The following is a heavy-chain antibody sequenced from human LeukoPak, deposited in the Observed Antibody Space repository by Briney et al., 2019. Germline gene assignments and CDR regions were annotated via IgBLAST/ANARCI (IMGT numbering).Heavy chain of an antibody. D-gene: IGHD5-18*01. J-gene: IGHJ4*02. Sequence: PSETLSLTCTVSGGSISSSSYYWGWIRQPPGKGLEWIGSIYCSGSTYYNPSLKSRVTISVDTSKNQFSPKLSSVTAADTAVYYCARLDTAMVGYWGQGTLVTVSS. CDR3: ARLDTAMVGY. V-gene: IGHV4-39*01. CDR2: IYCSGST. CDR1: GGSISSSSYY.